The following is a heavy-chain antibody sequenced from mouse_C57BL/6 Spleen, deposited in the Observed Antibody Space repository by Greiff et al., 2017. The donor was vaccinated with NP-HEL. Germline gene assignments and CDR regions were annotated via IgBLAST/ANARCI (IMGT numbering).Heavy chain of an antibody. J-gene: IGHJ1*03. V-gene: IGHV1-81*01. CDR1: GYTFTSYG. Sequence: VQLVESGAELARPGASVKLSCKASGYTFTSYGISWVKQRTGQGLEWIGEIYPRSGNTYYNEKFKGKATLTADKSSSTAYMELRSLTSEDSAVYFCARPLYYYGSSYVYWYFDVWGTGTTVTVSS. D-gene: IGHD1-1*01. CDR3: ARPLYYYGSSYVYWYFDV. CDR2: IYPRSGNT.